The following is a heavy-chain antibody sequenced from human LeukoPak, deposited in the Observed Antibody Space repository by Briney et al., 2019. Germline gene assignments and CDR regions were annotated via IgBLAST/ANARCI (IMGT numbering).Heavy chain of an antibody. CDR1: GGSISSSSYY. J-gene: IGHJ4*02. Sequence: SETLSLTCTVSGGSISSSSYYWGWIRQPPGKGLEWIGSIYYSGSTYYNPSLKSRVTISVDTSKNQFSLKLSSVTAADTAVYYCARHTAMVTSGYFDYWGQGTLVTVSS. CDR3: ARHTAMVTSGYFDY. CDR2: IYYSGST. D-gene: IGHD5-18*01. V-gene: IGHV4-39*01.